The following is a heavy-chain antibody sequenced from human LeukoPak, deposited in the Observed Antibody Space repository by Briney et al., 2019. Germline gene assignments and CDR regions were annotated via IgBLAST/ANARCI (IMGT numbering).Heavy chain of an antibody. CDR2: ISSRGSAI. J-gene: IGHJ6*02. CDR1: GFTFSDYY. CDR3: ARHDTAMATDYGMDV. Sequence: GGSLRLSCAASGFTFSDYYMSWIRQAPGKGLEWVSYISSRGSAIYYADSVKGRFTISRDNAKNSLYLQMNSLRAEDTAVYYCARHDTAMATDYGMDVWGQGTTVTVSS. D-gene: IGHD5-18*01. V-gene: IGHV3-11*01.